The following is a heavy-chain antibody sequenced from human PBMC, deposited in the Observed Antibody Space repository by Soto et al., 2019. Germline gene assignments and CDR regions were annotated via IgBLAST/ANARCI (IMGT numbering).Heavy chain of an antibody. Sequence: GRSLRLSCAASGFTFCSYAMHSVRQAPGKGLEWVAVISYDGSNKYYADSVKGRFAISRDNSKNTLYLQMSSLRAEDTAIYYCAKKIYQRFDPWGPGTLVTVSS. D-gene: IGHD3-16*02. CDR1: GFTFCSYA. J-gene: IGHJ5*02. CDR3: AKKIYQRFDP. CDR2: ISYDGSNK. V-gene: IGHV3-30-3*02.